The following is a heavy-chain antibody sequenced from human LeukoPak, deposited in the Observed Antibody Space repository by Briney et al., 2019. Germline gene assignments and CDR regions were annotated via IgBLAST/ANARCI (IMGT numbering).Heavy chain of an antibody. D-gene: IGHD5-24*01. V-gene: IGHV1-46*01. CDR2: INPSDGST. Sequence: ASVKVSCKASGYTFTSHYMHWVRQAPGQGLEWMGIINPSDGSTGNAQKFQGRVTMTRDTSTSTVYMELSSLRSEDSAVYYCARKFDGCRLDYWGQGTLLTVSS. CDR1: GYTFTSHY. CDR3: ARKFDGCRLDY. J-gene: IGHJ4*02.